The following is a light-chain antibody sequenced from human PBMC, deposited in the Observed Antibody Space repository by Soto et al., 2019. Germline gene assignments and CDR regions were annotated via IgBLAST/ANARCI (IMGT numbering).Light chain of an antibody. CDR3: QQYSNWPPYT. J-gene: IGKJ2*01. Sequence: EILMTQSPATLSVSPGERATLSCRASQSISTHLAWYQQKPGQAPRLLIYGAYMRATGIPARFSGSGSGTEFTLTISSLQSEDFAIYYCQQYSNWPPYTFGQGTKLEIK. V-gene: IGKV3-15*01. CDR1: QSISTH. CDR2: GAY.